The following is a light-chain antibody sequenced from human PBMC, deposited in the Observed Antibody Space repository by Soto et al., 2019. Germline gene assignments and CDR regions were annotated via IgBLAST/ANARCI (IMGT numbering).Light chain of an antibody. V-gene: IGLV1-44*01. CDR2: SNS. CDR1: SAKIVSHT. CDR3: AEWGDSRNRRV. Sequence: QSVMTQPPSASGTPGQRVTTSCSGSSAKIVSHTLNCYQQLLRSAPRLLIYSNSLRPSGVPDRFSGTKSGTSASLDIGGLQSADEAEFGCAEWGDSRNRRVFGGGTALTGL. J-gene: IGLJ3*02.